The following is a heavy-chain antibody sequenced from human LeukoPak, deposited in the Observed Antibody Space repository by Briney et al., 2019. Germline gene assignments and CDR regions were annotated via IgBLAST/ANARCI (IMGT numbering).Heavy chain of an antibody. CDR3: VRVIPLGSYHRAGY. CDR2: ISSSSSYI. D-gene: IGHD1-26*01. V-gene: IGHV3-21*01. Sequence: GGSLRLSCAASGFTFSSYSMNWVRQAPGKGLEWVSSISSSSSYIYYADSVKGRFTISRDNAKNSLYLQMNSLRAEDTAVYYCVRVIPLGSYHRAGYWGQGTLVTVSS. CDR1: GFTFSSYS. J-gene: IGHJ4*02.